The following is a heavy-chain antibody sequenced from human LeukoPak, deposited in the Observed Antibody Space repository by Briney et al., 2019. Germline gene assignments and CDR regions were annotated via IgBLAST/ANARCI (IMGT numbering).Heavy chain of an antibody. CDR1: GFTVSSNS. V-gene: IGHV3-53*01. Sequence: GSLRLSCTVSGFTVSSNSMSWVRQAPGKGLEWDSFIYSDNTHYSDSVKGRFTISRDNSKNTLYLQMNSLRAEDTAVYYCARRAGAYSHPYDYWGQGTLVTISS. CDR3: ARRAGAYSHPYDY. D-gene: IGHD4/OR15-4a*01. J-gene: IGHJ4*02. CDR2: IYSDNT.